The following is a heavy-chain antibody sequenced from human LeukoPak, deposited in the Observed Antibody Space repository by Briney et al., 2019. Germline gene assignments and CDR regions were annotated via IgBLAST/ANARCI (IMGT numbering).Heavy chain of an antibody. J-gene: IGHJ6*02. V-gene: IGHV3-72*01. CDR2: TRNKANSYTT. CDR3: ARGGYSYGYMYYGMDV. Sequence: GGSLRLSCAASGFTFSDHYMDWVRQAPGKGLEWVGRTRNKANSYTTEYAASVKGRFTISRDDSKNSLHLQMNSLETEDTAVYYCARGGYSYGYMYYGMDVWGQGTTVTVSS. CDR1: GFTFSDHY. D-gene: IGHD5-18*01.